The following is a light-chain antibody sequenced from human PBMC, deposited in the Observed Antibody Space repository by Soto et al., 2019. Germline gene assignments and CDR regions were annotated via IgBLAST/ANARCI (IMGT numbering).Light chain of an antibody. CDR3: SSYTSSGTVV. Sequence: QSVLTQPASVSGSPGQSITISCTGTSSDVGGYNYVSWYQQHPGKAPKFMIYDVSNRPSGVSNRFSGSKSGNTASLTISGLQAEDEADYYCSSYTSSGTVVFGGGTKLTVL. V-gene: IGLV2-14*01. J-gene: IGLJ2*01. CDR1: SSDVGGYNY. CDR2: DVS.